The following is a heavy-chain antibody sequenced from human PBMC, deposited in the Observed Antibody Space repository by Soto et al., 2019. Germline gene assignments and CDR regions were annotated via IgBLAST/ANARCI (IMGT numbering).Heavy chain of an antibody. Sequence: QLQLQESGPGLVKHSEALSLTCSVSGGSISGNYISWGWIRQPPGKGLEWIGSISYSGTTNSNPSFKGLVTVSVDMSKNPVSLRLTAVTAIDTAFYYCVRVGGVPISSPWVAFWGQGILVTVSS. J-gene: IGHJ4*02. V-gene: IGHV4-39*02. CDR1: GGSISGNYIS. CDR2: ISYSGTT. D-gene: IGHD6-13*01. CDR3: VRVGGVPISSPWVAF.